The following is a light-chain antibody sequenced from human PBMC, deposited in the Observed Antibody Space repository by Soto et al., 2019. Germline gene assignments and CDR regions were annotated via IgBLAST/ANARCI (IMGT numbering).Light chain of an antibody. CDR1: ESISTW. CDR3: LQYNSHRT. CDR2: KAS. Sequence: DIQMTQSPSTLSASVGDRVTITCRASESISTWLAWHQQKPGKASKLLIYKASSLQSGVSGRFSGSGSGTEFTLTISSLQPDDVATYYRLQYNSHRTFGQGTKVDIK. J-gene: IGKJ1*01. V-gene: IGKV1-5*03.